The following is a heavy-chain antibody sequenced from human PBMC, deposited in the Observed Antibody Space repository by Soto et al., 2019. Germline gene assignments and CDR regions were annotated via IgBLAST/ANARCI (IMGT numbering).Heavy chain of an antibody. J-gene: IGHJ5*02. V-gene: IGHV1-69*13. D-gene: IGHD3-16*01. Sequence: GASVKVSCKASGGTFSSYAISWVRQAPGQGPEWMGGIIPIFGTANYAQKFQGRVTITADESTSTAYMELSSLRSEDTAVYYCACNGGSTPFDPSGQATLVTVSS. CDR1: GGTFSSYA. CDR3: ACNGGSTPFDP. CDR2: IIPIFGTA.